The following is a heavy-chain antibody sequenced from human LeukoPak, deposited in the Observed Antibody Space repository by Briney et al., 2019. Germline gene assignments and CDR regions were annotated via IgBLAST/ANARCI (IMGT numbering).Heavy chain of an antibody. CDR2: ISGSGDST. CDR3: AKGGNSGWYFDY. J-gene: IGHJ4*02. D-gene: IGHD6-19*01. V-gene: IGHV3-23*01. CDR1: GFTFNTYA. Sequence: GGSLRLSCAASGFTFNTYAISWVRQAPGKGLEWVSGISGSGDSTYYADSVKGRFTTSRDNSKNTLYLQMNSLRAEDTAVYYCAKGGNSGWYFDYRGQGTLVTVSS.